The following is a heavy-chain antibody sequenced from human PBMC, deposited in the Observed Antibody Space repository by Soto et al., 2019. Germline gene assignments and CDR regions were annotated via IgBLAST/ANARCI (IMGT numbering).Heavy chain of an antibody. Sequence: EVQLLESGGGLVQPGGPLRLSCAASGFTFSSYAMSWVRQAPGKGLEWVSAISGSGGSTYYADSVKGRFTISRDNSKNTLYLQMNSLRAEDTAVYYCAKGWGSYGYSSYFDYWGQGTLVTVSS. D-gene: IGHD5-18*01. CDR3: AKGWGSYGYSSYFDY. J-gene: IGHJ4*02. V-gene: IGHV3-23*01. CDR2: ISGSGGST. CDR1: GFTFSSYA.